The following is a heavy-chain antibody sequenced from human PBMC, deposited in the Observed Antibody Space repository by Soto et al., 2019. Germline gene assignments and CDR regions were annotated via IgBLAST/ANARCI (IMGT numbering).Heavy chain of an antibody. Sequence: PSETLSLTCTVSGGSISSYYWSWIRQPPGKGLEWIGYIYYSGSTNYNPSLKSRVTISVDTSKNQFSLKLSSVTAADTAVYYCARLNPDFWSGYYTGRGFDYWGQGTLVTVSS. CDR1: GGSISSYY. J-gene: IGHJ4*02. V-gene: IGHV4-59*01. CDR3: ARLNPDFWSGYYTGRGFDY. D-gene: IGHD3-3*01. CDR2: IYYSGST.